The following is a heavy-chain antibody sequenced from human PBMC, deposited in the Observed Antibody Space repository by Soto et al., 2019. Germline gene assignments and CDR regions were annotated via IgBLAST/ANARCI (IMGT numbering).Heavy chain of an antibody. CDR2: INHSGST. J-gene: IGHJ4*03. D-gene: IGHD6-19*01. CDR1: GGSFSGYY. CDR3: ARGRGYSSGWYVGHFDY. V-gene: IGHV4-34*01. Sequence: SETLSLTCAVYGGSFSGYYWSWIRQPPGKGLEWIGEINHSGSTNYNPSLKSRVTISVDTSKNQFSLKLSSVTAADTAVYYCARGRGYSSGWYVGHFDYWGQGTTVTVSS.